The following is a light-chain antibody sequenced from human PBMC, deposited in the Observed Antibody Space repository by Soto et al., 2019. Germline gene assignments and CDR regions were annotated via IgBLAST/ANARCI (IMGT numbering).Light chain of an antibody. J-gene: IGKJ5*01. CDR1: HILLYNNTYNY. V-gene: IGKV2-28*01. CDR2: FGS. Sequence: EIVVTQCPLTLPLTALEPASISCRFSHILLYNNTYNYLDWYVQKPGQSPQLLIYFGSNQAPGVPDRFSGSGSGTDFTLKINRVEAEDVGTYYCMQALQSLTFGQGTRLEIK. CDR3: MQALQSLT.